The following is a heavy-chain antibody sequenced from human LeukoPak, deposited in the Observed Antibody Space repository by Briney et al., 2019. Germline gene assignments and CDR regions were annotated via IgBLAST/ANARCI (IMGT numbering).Heavy chain of an antibody. Sequence: GASVKVSCKASGGTFSSYAISWVRQAPGQGLEWMGRIIPILGIANYAQKFQGRATITADKSTSTAYMELSSLRSEDTAVYYCAGIDCSSTSCYYSRFYGMDVWGQGTTVTVSS. J-gene: IGHJ6*02. V-gene: IGHV1-69*04. CDR2: IIPILGIA. CDR1: GGTFSSYA. D-gene: IGHD2-2*01. CDR3: AGIDCSSTSCYYSRFYGMDV.